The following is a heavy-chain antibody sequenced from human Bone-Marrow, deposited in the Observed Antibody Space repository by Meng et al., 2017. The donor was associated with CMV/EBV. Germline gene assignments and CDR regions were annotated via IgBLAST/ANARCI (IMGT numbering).Heavy chain of an antibody. Sequence: GGSLRLSCAASGFTFSSYAMSWVRQAPGKGLEWVSGISGSGGSTYYADSVKGRFTISRDNSKNTLYLQMNSLRAEDTAVYYCAKARSVYDFWSGGDYWGQGKLVTFSS. CDR1: GFTFSSYA. J-gene: IGHJ4*02. D-gene: IGHD3-3*01. V-gene: IGHV3-23*01. CDR3: AKARSVYDFWSGGDY. CDR2: ISGSGGST.